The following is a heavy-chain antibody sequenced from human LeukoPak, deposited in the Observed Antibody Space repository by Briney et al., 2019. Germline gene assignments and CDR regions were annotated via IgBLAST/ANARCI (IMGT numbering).Heavy chain of an antibody. V-gene: IGHV4-59*01. CDR1: GGSISSYY. CDR2: IYYSGST. J-gene: IGHJ4*02. Sequence: PSETLSLTCTVSGGSISSYYWSWIRQPPGKGLEWIGYIYYSGSTNYNPSLKSRVTISVDTSKNQFSLKLSSVTAADTAVYYCARDRDYYDSSGYSPGLDYWGQGTLVTVSS. CDR3: ARDRDYYDSSGYSPGLDY. D-gene: IGHD3-22*01.